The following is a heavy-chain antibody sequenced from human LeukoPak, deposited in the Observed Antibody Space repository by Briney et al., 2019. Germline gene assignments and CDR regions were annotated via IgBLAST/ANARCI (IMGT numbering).Heavy chain of an antibody. J-gene: IGHJ4*02. D-gene: IGHD3-10*01. CDR1: GFTFDDYA. Sequence: GRSLRLSCAASGFTFDDYAMHWVRQAPGKGLEWVSGISWNSGSIGYADSVKGRFTISRDNAKNSLYVQMNSLRAEDTALYYCAKGYGSGSWTGYYFDYWGQGTLVTVSS. V-gene: IGHV3-9*01. CDR2: ISWNSGSI. CDR3: AKGYGSGSWTGYYFDY.